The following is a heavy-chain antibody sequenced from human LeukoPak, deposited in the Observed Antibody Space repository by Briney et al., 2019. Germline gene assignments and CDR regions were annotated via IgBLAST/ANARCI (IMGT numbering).Heavy chain of an antibody. Sequence: SETLSLTCTVSAGSISSSIYYWGWIRQPPGKGLEWIGSIYYSGSTHYNPSLKSRVTISVDTSKNQFSLKLTSVTTADTAVYYCAREPPDAHYYYYMDVWGKGTTVTVSS. CDR3: AREPPDAHYYYYMDV. CDR1: AGSISSSIYY. D-gene: IGHD1-14*01. J-gene: IGHJ6*03. V-gene: IGHV4-39*07. CDR2: IYYSGST.